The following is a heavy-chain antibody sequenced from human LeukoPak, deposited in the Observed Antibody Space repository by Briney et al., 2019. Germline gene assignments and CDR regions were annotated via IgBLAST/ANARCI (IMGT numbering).Heavy chain of an antibody. CDR2: ISFDGSNK. V-gene: IGHV3-30*04. Sequence: GGSLRLSCAASGFTFSSYAIHWVRQAPAKGLEWVAVISFDGSNKYYADSVKGRFSISRDNSKNTLYLQMNSLRAEDTAVYYCAREYCSSTSCYDVFDIWGQGTMVTVSS. D-gene: IGHD2-2*01. CDR3: AREYCSSTSCYDVFDI. J-gene: IGHJ3*02. CDR1: GFTFSSYA.